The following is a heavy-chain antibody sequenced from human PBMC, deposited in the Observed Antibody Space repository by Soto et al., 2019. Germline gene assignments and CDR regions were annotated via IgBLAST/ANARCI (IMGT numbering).Heavy chain of an antibody. CDR3: ARHHGPTTSENWFDP. D-gene: IGHD5-12*01. Sequence: QGHLVQSGVEVKTPGASVKVSCQASGYTFFTYDITWVRQAPGQGLELMGWISTYSGDTKYAQKFQGRFTMTTDTSTTTAYLELRSLRADDTDVYYCARHHGPTTSENWFDPWGQATLVTISS. CDR1: GYTFFTYD. V-gene: IGHV1-18*01. CDR2: ISTYSGDT. J-gene: IGHJ5*02.